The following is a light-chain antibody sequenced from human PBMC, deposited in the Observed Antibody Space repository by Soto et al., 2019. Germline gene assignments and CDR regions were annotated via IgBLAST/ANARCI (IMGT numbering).Light chain of an antibody. CDR2: GQX. Sequence: EIVMTQPPATLSVSTGERATLSXRASQSVSFNFAWYQQQPVXXTRLXXXGQXTRATGIPARFIGSGSGKGFTLTISSLQSEYFSVYYCQQYNNWPTRTFGQGTRLEIK. CDR1: QSVSFN. CDR3: QQYNNWPTRT. V-gene: IGKV3-15*01. J-gene: IGKJ5*01.